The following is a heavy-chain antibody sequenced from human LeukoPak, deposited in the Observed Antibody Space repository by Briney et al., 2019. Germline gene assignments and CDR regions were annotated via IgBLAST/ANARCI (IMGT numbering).Heavy chain of an antibody. CDR3: ARVHRIAVAGTARWFDP. V-gene: IGHV4-59*01. D-gene: IGHD6-19*01. Sequence: SETLSLTCTVSGGSISSYYWSWIRQPPGKGLEWIGYIYYSGSTNYNPSLKSRVTISVDTSKNQFSLKLSSVTAADTAVYYCARVHRIAVAGTARWFDPWGQGTLVTDSS. CDR1: GGSISSYY. CDR2: IYYSGST. J-gene: IGHJ5*02.